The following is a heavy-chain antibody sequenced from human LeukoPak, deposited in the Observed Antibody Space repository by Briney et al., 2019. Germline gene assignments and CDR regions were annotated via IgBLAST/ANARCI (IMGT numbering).Heavy chain of an antibody. D-gene: IGHD6-19*01. CDR1: GFTFTDYY. CDR2: IHSRGSTT. Sequence: GGSLRLSCAASGFTFTDYYMSWIRQAPGKGLEWISYIHSRGSTTYYADSVKGRFTISRDNAKNSLFLQMNSLRVEDTAVYYCAREMLAAVAAQSWGQGTLVTVSS. V-gene: IGHV3-11*04. CDR3: AREMLAAVAAQS. J-gene: IGHJ5*02.